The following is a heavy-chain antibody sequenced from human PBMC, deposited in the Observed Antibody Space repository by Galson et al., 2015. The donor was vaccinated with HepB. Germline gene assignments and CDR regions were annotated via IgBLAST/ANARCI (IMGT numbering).Heavy chain of an antibody. D-gene: IGHD6-6*01. CDR2: ISAYSGNT. CDR3: ARAGRIAARLGLGY. J-gene: IGHJ4*02. V-gene: IGHV1-8*02. CDR1: GYTFTSYG. Sequence: SVKVSCKASGYTFTSYGISWVRQAPGQGLEWMGWISAYSGNTGYAQKFQGRVTMTRNTSISTAYMELSSLRSEDTAVYYCARAGRIAARLGLGYWGQGTLVTVSS.